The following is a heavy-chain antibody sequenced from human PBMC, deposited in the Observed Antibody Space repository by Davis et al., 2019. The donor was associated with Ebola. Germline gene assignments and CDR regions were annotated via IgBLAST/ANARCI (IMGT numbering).Heavy chain of an antibody. Sequence: SVKVSCKASGGTFSSYAISWVRQAPGQGLEWMGGIIPIFGTANYAQKFQGRVTITADKSTSTAYMELSSLRSEDTAVYYCAREGGSGSPLVGWGQGTLVTVSS. CDR1: GGTFSSYA. D-gene: IGHD3-10*01. CDR3: AREGGSGSPLVG. J-gene: IGHJ4*02. V-gene: IGHV1-69*06. CDR2: IIPIFGTA.